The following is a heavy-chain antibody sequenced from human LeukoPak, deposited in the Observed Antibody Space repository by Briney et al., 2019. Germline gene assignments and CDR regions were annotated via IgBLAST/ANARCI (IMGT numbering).Heavy chain of an antibody. J-gene: IGHJ4*02. CDR1: GFTVSSNY. V-gene: IGHV3-48*01. Sequence: GGSLRLSCAASGFTVSSNYMCWVRQAPGKGLEWVSYISSSGSTIYYADSVKGRFTISRDNSKNTLYLQMNSLRAEDTAVYYCAKDPSIVVVPAAISDGYWGQGTLVTVSS. CDR2: ISSSGSTI. D-gene: IGHD2-2*01. CDR3: AKDPSIVVVPAAISDGY.